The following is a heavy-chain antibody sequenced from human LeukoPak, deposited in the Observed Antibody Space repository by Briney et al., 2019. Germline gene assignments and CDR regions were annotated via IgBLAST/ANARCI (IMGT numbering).Heavy chain of an antibody. CDR1: GFTFSSYS. J-gene: IGHJ4*02. D-gene: IGHD6-13*01. CDR2: INWNGGST. V-gene: IGHV3-20*04. CDR3: ARGHHSSTYDYFDY. Sequence: GGSLRLSCAAAGFTFSSYSMSWVRHGAGKGLGWVSGINWNGGSTVYADSVKGRFTISRDNAKNSLYLQMNSLRAEDTALYYCARGHHSSTYDYFDYWGQGTLVSVSS.